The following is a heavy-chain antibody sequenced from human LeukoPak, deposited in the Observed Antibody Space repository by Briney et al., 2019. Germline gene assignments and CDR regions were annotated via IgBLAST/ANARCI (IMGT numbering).Heavy chain of an antibody. V-gene: IGHV1-69*13. Sequence: ASVKVSCEASGGTFSSYAISWVRQAPGQGLEWMGGIIPIFGTANYAQKFQGRVTITADESTSTAYMELSSLRSEDTAVYYCARDQGYSSSWYVDEYFQHWGQGTLVTVSS. D-gene: IGHD6-13*01. CDR1: GGTFSSYA. J-gene: IGHJ1*01. CDR2: IIPIFGTA. CDR3: ARDQGYSSSWYVDEYFQH.